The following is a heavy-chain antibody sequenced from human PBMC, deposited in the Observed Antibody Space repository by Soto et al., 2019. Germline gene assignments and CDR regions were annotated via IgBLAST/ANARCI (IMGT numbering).Heavy chain of an antibody. D-gene: IGHD2-8*01. J-gene: IGHJ6*02. CDR2: IYPGDSDT. CDR1: GYRFSSYW. CDR3: ARQGSNGAHYVFGMDV. Sequence: PGESLKISCKGSGYRFSSYWIAWVRQMPGKGLEWMGIIYPGDSDTIYSPSFQGQVTFSADTSTSTAYLQCSSLKASATAMYYCARQGSNGAHYVFGMDVWGRGTQVTVYS. V-gene: IGHV5-51*01.